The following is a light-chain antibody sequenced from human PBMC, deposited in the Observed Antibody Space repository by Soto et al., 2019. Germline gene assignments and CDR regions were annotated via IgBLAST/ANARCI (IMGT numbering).Light chain of an antibody. CDR3: QQHGQWPIT. J-gene: IGKJ5*01. Sequence: EIVMTQSPATLSESPGERATLSCRASQSVNSNYLAWYQQKPGQAPRLLIYGISKRATGIPDRFSGILSGTEFTLPMSSLQPEDFATYYCQQHGQWPITFGQVTRLEIK. CDR2: GIS. V-gene: IGKV3D-15*01. CDR1: QSVNSN.